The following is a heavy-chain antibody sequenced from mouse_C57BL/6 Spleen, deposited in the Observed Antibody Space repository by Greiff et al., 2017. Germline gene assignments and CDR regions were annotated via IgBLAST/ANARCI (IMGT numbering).Heavy chain of an antibody. V-gene: IGHV1-22*01. Sequence: VQLQQSGPELVKPGASVKMSCKASGYTFTDYNLHWVKQSHGKSLEWIGYINPNNGGTSYNQKFKGKATLTVNKSSSTAYMELRSLTSEDSAVYCWACRGTGAMDYWGQGTSVTVSS. D-gene: IGHD4-1*01. J-gene: IGHJ4*01. CDR1: GYTFTDYN. CDR2: INPNNGGT. CDR3: ACRGTGAMDY.